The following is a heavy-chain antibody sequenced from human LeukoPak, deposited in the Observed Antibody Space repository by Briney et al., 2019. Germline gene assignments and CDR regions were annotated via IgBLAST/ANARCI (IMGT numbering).Heavy chain of an antibody. V-gene: IGHV3-43*02. CDR1: GFTFSTYW. CDR3: AKVPSSASGWYRFDY. D-gene: IGHD6-19*01. Sequence: GGSLRLSCAASGFTFSTYWMHWVRQAPGKGLEWVSLISGDGGSTYFADSVKGRFTVSRDNSKNSLYLQMNSLRPEDTALYYCAKVPSSASGWYRFDYWGQGTLVTVSS. J-gene: IGHJ4*02. CDR2: ISGDGGST.